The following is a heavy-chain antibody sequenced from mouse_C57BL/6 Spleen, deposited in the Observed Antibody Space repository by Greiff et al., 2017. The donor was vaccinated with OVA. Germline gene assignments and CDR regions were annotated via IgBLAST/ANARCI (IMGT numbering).Heavy chain of an antibody. CDR1: GYTFTSYW. J-gene: IGHJ1*03. D-gene: IGHD4-1*01. CDR3: ASGELRYFDV. CDR2: IDPSDSYT. Sequence: QVQLQQSGAELVKPGASVKLSCKASGYTFTSYWMQWVKQRPGQGLEWIGEIDPSDSYTNYNQKFKGKATLTVDTSSSTAYMQLSSLTSEDSAVYYCASGELRYFDVWGTGTTVTVSS. V-gene: IGHV1-50*01.